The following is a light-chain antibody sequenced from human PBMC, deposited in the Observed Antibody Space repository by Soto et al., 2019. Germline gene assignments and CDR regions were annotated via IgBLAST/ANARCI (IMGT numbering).Light chain of an antibody. V-gene: IGLV1-44*01. J-gene: IGLJ2*01. Sequence: QSVLTQPPSASGTPGQRVTISCSGSSSNIGSNTVNWYQQLPGTAPKLLIYSNNQRPSGVPDRFSGSKSGTSASLAISGLQSEDEADYYCAAWDDSLNGRVFGGGTKIPV. CDR1: SSNIGSNT. CDR3: AAWDDSLNGRV. CDR2: SNN.